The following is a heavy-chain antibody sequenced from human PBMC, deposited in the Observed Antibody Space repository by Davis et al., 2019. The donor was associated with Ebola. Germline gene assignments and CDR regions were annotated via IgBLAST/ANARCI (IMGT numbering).Heavy chain of an antibody. D-gene: IGHD3-16*02. CDR2: FDPEDGET. CDR1: GYTLTELS. Sequence: AASVKVSCKVSGYTLTELSMHWVRQAPGKGLEWMGGFDPEDGETIYAQKFQGRVTMTEDTSTDTAYMELSSLRSEDTAVYYCARGQSPVWGSYRYSPFDYWGQGTLVTVSS. V-gene: IGHV1-24*01. CDR3: ARGQSPVWGSYRYSPFDY. J-gene: IGHJ4*02.